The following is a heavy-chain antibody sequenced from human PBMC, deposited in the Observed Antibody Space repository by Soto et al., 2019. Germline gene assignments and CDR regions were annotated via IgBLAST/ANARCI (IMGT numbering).Heavy chain of an antibody. D-gene: IGHD3-10*01. J-gene: IGHJ4*01. Sequence: PTLVNPTQTLTLTCAFSGFSLNTRGVGVGWIRQPPGKALQWLALIYWDNDKRYSPSLKNRLTITKDTPKNHVVLMMTDMDPVDTATYDCAHNNYFVSGSTYCGHGTLVTLSS. V-gene: IGHV2-5*02. CDR2: IYWDNDK. CDR3: AHNNYFVSGSTY. CDR1: GFSLNTRGVG.